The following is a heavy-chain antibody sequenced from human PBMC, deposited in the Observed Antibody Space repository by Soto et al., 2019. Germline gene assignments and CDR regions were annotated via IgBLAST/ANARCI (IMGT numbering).Heavy chain of an antibody. V-gene: IGHV1-69*12. CDR2: IIPIFGTA. Sequence: QVQLVQSGAEVKKPESSVKVSCKASGGTFSSYAISWVRQAPGQGLEWMGGIIPIFGTANSAQKFQGRVTITADESTSTAYMELSSLRSEDTAVYYWARATGTTSRDYYYGMDVWGQGTTVTVSS. D-gene: IGHD1-7*01. CDR3: ARATGTTSRDYYYGMDV. CDR1: GGTFSSYA. J-gene: IGHJ6*02.